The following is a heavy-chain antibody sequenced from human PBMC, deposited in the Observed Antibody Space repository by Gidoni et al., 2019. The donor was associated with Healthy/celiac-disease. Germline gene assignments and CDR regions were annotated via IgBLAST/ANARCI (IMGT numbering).Heavy chain of an antibody. CDR1: GFTFSGSA. CDR3: TRPVWGAFDI. J-gene: IGHJ3*02. CDR2: IRSKANSYAT. Sequence: EVQLVESGGGLVQPGGSLKLSCAASGFTFSGSAMHWVRQASGKGLEWVGRIRSKANSYATAYAASVKGRFTISRDDSKNTAYLQMNSLKTEDTAVYYCTRPVWGAFDIWGQGTMVTVSS. D-gene: IGHD2-8*01. V-gene: IGHV3-73*02.